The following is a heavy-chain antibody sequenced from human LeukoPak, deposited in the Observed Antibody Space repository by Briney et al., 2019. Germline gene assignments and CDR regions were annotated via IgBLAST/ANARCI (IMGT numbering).Heavy chain of an antibody. CDR2: ITPGGGT. CDR1: EFTFSSYV. V-gene: IGHV3-23*01. J-gene: IGHJ4*02. Sequence: GGSLRLSCAASEFTFSSYVMAWVRQAPGKGLEWVSTITPGGGTYYADSVKGRFTISRDNSKNTLYLQMNSLRAEDTAVYYCAKIHNWNFLPNWGQGTLVTVSS. D-gene: IGHD1-1*01. CDR3: AKIHNWNFLPN.